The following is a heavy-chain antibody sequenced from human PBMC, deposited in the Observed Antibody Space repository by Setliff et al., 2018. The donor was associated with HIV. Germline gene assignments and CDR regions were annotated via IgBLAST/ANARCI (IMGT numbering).Heavy chain of an antibody. CDR1: GYTFTTYS. CDR2: ISVGKGDT. D-gene: IGHD3-10*01. Sequence: ASVKVSCKASGYTFTTYSLHWVRQAPGHSLEWVGWISVGKGDTKYSQELQDRVTITRDTSANTAYMELSSLRSDDTAVYFCVRGALLAAFDFDYWGQGTLVTVSS. CDR3: VRGALLAAFDFDY. J-gene: IGHJ4*01. V-gene: IGHV1-3*01.